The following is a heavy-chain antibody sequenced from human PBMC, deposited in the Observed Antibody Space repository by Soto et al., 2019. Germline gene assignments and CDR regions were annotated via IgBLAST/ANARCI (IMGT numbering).Heavy chain of an antibody. V-gene: IGHV4-4*02. D-gene: IGHD3-16*02. CDR3: ARDRNDYIWGSYRYWYFDL. CDR1: SGSISSSNW. CDR2: IYHSGST. Sequence: QVQLQESGPGLVKPSRTLSLTCAVSSGSISSSNWWSWVRQPPGKGLEWIGEIYHSGSTNYNPSLKSRVTISVDKSKNQFSLKLSSVTAADTAVYYCARDRNDYIWGSYRYWYFDLWGRGTLVTVSS. J-gene: IGHJ2*01.